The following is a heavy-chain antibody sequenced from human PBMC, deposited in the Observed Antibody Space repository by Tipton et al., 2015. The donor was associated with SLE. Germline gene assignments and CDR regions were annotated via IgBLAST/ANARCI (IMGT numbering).Heavy chain of an antibody. Sequence: TLSLTCTVSGASISSHYWSWIRQPPGKGLEWIGYMYYTGGAHYNPSLRNRVTMSLDTSKNQFSLKLSSVTAADTAVYYCARTNLQGSLVDWYFDLWGRGTLVTVSS. V-gene: IGHV4-59*11. CDR3: ARTNLQGSLVDWYFDL. CDR2: MYYTGGA. CDR1: GASISSHY. J-gene: IGHJ2*01. D-gene: IGHD5-24*01.